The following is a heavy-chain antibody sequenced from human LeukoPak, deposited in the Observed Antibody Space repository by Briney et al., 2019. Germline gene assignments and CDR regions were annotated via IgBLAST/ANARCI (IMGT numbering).Heavy chain of an antibody. CDR2: IYYSGST. D-gene: IGHD3-22*01. CDR1: GGSINDFY. CDR3: ARGTYYYYDSNNYLCWFDP. V-gene: IGHV4-59*01. J-gene: IGHJ5*02. Sequence: SETLSLTCTVSGGSINDFYWSWIRQPPGKGLEYIGNIYYSGSTNYNPSLKSRATISVDTSKNQFSLKLSSVIAADTAVYYCARGTYYYYDSNNYLCWFDPWGQGTLVTVSS.